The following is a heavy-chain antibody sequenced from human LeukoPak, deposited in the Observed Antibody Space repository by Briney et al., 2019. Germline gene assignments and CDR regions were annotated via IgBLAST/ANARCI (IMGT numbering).Heavy chain of an antibody. CDR2: ISGSGGST. V-gene: IGHV3-23*01. Sequence: GGSLRLSCAASGFTFSNAWMSWVRQAPGKGLEWVSGISGSGGSTYYADSVKGRFTISRDNSKNTLYLQMNSLRAEDTAVYYCAKDVYYYGSGSYNHWGQGTLVTVSS. J-gene: IGHJ4*02. CDR3: AKDVYYYGSGSYNH. D-gene: IGHD3-10*01. CDR1: GFTFSNAW.